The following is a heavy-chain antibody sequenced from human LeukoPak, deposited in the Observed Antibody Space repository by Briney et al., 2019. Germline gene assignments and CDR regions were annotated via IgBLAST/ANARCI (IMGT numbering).Heavy chain of an antibody. CDR3: ARYYLYCSGGSCYSPYDY. Sequence: ASVKVSCKASGYTFTGYYMHWVRQAPGQGLEWMGWINPNCGGTNYAQKFQGRVTMTSDTSISTAYMELSRLRSDDTAVYYCARYYLYCSGGSCYSPYDYWGQGTLVTVSS. CDR1: GYTFTGYY. CDR2: INPNCGGT. V-gene: IGHV1-2*02. D-gene: IGHD2-15*01. J-gene: IGHJ4*02.